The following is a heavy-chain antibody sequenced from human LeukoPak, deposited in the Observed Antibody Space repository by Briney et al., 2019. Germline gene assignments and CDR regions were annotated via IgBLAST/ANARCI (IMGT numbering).Heavy chain of an antibody. CDR2: MYYSGTT. D-gene: IGHD6-13*01. Sequence: SETLSLTCTVSGGSIGSSNYYWGWIRQPPGKGLEWIGSMYYSGTTYHNPSLKSRVTISLDTSKNQFSLKLSSVTAADTAVYYCARGSPGLIAAAGPFDYWGQGTLVTVSS. J-gene: IGHJ4*02. CDR3: ARGSPGLIAAAGPFDY. CDR1: GGSIGSSNYY. V-gene: IGHV4-39*07.